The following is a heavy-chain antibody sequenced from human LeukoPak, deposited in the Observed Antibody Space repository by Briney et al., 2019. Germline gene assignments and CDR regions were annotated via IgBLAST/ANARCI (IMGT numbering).Heavy chain of an antibody. Sequence: SETLSLTCTVSGGSIGSSSYYWGWIRQPPGKGLEWIGSIYYSGSTYYNPSLKSRVTISVDTSKNQFSLKLSSVTAADTAVYYCARILYYDFWSGYSREYYYYMDVWGKGTTVTVSS. CDR3: ARILYYDFWSGYSREYYYYMDV. CDR1: GGSIGSSSYY. CDR2: IYYSGST. V-gene: IGHV4-39*07. D-gene: IGHD3-3*01. J-gene: IGHJ6*03.